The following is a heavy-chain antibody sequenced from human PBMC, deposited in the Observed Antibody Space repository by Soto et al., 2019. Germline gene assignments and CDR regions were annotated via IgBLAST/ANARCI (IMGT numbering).Heavy chain of an antibody. CDR3: ARDGVSVCPNCYYYYMDV. CDR2: IIPILGIA. D-gene: IGHD1-1*01. Sequence: GASVKVSCKASGGTFSSYTISWVRQAPGQGLEWMGRIIPILGIANYAQKFQGRVTITADKSTSTAYMELSSLRSEDTAVYYCARDGVSVCPNCYYYYMDVWGKGTMVTVSS. CDR1: GGTFSSYT. J-gene: IGHJ6*03. V-gene: IGHV1-69*04.